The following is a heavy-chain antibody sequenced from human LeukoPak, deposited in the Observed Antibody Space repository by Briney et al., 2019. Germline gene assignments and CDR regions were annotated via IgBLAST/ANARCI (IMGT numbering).Heavy chain of an antibody. J-gene: IGHJ4*02. D-gene: IGHD2-2*03. CDR2: IYYSGST. CDR3: AKDSNWILFDD. V-gene: IGHV4-39*07. Sequence: SETLSLTCTVSGGSISSSSYYWGWIRQPPGKGLEWIGNIYYSGSTYYNPSLKSRVTISVDTSKNQFSLKLSSVTAADTAVYYCAKDSNWILFDDWGQGTLVTVSS. CDR1: GGSISSSSYY.